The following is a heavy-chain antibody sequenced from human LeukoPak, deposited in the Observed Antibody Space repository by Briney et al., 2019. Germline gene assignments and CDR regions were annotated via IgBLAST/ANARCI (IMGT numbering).Heavy chain of an antibody. Sequence: GASVKVSCKASGYTFTSYGISWVRQAPGQGLEWMGWISAYSGNTNYAQKLQGRVTMTTDTSTSTAYMELRSLRSDDTAVYYCARVPTATYDFWSGYYWVFDYWGQGTLVTVSS. CDR2: ISAYSGNT. D-gene: IGHD3-3*01. V-gene: IGHV1-18*01. J-gene: IGHJ4*02. CDR1: GYTFTSYG. CDR3: ARVPTATYDFWSGYYWVFDY.